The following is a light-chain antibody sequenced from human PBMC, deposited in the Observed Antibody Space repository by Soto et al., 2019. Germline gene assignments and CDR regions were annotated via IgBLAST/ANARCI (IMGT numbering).Light chain of an antibody. CDR1: NSDVGSYNY. Sequence: QSVLTQPPSSYVAPGQSVTISCTGANSDVGSYNYVSWYQQHPGKAPKLMIYEVNKRPSGVPDRFSGSKSGNTASLTVSGLQAEDEADYYCSSYAGTNTRYLFGSGTKVTVL. CDR3: SSYAGTNTRYL. V-gene: IGLV2-8*01. CDR2: EVN. J-gene: IGLJ1*01.